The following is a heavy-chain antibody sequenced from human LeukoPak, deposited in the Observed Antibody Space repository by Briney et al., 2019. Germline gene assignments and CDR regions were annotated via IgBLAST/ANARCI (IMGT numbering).Heavy chain of an antibody. CDR1: GFTLSSYA. J-gene: IGHJ4*02. CDR2: ISSSGGTT. Sequence: GGSLRLSCAASGFTLSSYAISWVRQAPGKGLMWVSAISSSGGTTYYAASVKGRYTISRDNSKNTPHLQMNSLRAEDTAVYYCAKDGVGIDYWGQETLVTVSS. V-gene: IGHV3-23*01. CDR3: AKDGVGIDY. D-gene: IGHD3-10*01.